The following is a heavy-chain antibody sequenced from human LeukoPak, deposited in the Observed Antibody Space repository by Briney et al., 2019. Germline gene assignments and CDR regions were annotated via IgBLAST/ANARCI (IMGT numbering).Heavy chain of an antibody. D-gene: IGHD3-3*01. J-gene: IGHJ4*02. V-gene: IGHV3-23*01. CDR1: GFTFSSYA. CDR3: AKDINSGFWSGYYSGFDY. Sequence: GSLRLSCAASGFTFSSYAMSWVRQAPGKGLEWVSAISGSGGSTYYADSVKGRFTISRDNFKNTLYLQMNSLRAEDTAVYYCAKDINSGFWSGYYSGFDYWGQGTLVTVSS. CDR2: ISGSGGST.